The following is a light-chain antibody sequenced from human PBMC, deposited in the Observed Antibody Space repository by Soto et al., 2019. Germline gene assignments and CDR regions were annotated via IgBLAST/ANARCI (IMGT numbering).Light chain of an antibody. V-gene: IGLV2-14*01. Sequence: QSVLTQPASVSGSPGQSITISCTGTSSDVGGYNYVSWYQQHPGKAPKLVIYEVTKRPSGVSNRFSGSKSGNTASLTISGLQAEDATDYYCSSYTSTNHVVFGGGTKLTVL. CDR1: SSDVGGYNY. J-gene: IGLJ2*01. CDR2: EVT. CDR3: SSYTSTNHVV.